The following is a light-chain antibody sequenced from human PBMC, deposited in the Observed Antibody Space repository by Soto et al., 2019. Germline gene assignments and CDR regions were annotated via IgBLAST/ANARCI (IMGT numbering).Light chain of an antibody. CDR1: SSDVGAYNY. J-gene: IGLJ3*02. Sequence: QSALTQSASVSGSPGQSITISCTGTSSDVGAYNYVSWYQQHPGKAPKLMIYDVSNRPSGVSNRFSGSKSGNTASLTISGLQAEDEADYYCSSYTSSSTTVFGGGTKVTVL. CDR3: SSYTSSSTTV. V-gene: IGLV2-14*03. CDR2: DVS.